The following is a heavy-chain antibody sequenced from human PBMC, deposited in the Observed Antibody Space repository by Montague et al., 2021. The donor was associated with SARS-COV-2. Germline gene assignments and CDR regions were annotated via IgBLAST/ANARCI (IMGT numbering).Heavy chain of an antibody. CDR2: IYYSGST. J-gene: IGHJ4*02. V-gene: IGHV4-39*01. Sequence: SETLSLTCTVSGGSISSSCYYWGWIRPPPGKGLEWIGSIYYSGSTYYNPSLKSPVTISVDTSKNQFTLKLSSVTAADTAVYYCARKASRCITIFGVVTPSYYLDDWGQGTLVTVSS. CDR3: ARKASRCITIFGVVTPSYYLDD. D-gene: IGHD3-3*01. CDR1: GGSISSSCYY.